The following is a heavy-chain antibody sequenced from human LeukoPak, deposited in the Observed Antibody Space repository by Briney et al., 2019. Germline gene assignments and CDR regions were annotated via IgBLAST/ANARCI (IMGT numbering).Heavy chain of an antibody. CDR3: ARGETYDILTGYSHWFDP. V-gene: IGHV4-31*03. Sequence: SETLSLTCTVSGGSISSGGYYWSWIRQHPGKGLEWIGYTYYSGSTYYNPSLKSRVTISVDTSKNQFSLKLSSVTAAETAVYYCARGETYDILTGYSHWFDPWGQGTLVTVSS. CDR2: TYYSGST. CDR1: GGSISSGGYY. J-gene: IGHJ5*02. D-gene: IGHD3-9*01.